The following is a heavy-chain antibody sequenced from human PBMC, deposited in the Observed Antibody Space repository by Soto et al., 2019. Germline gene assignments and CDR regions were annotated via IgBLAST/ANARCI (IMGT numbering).Heavy chain of an antibody. CDR2: ISKDGNSK. Sequence: GGSLRLSCAASGFTFSNYAIHWVRQAPGKGLEWVTIISKDGNSKHYADSVKGRFTISRDNSKNTLFLQMNSLRPEDTAVYYCARDPQGNYCYIDYWGQGTPVTVSS. J-gene: IGHJ4*02. CDR1: GFTFSNYA. CDR3: ARDPQGNYCYIDY. V-gene: IGHV3-30-3*01. D-gene: IGHD3-10*01.